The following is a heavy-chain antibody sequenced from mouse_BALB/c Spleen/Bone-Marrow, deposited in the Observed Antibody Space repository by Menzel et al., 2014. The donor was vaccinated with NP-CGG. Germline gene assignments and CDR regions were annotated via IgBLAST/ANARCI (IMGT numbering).Heavy chain of an antibody. J-gene: IGHJ2*01. CDR3: ARVGLRLPYYFDY. Sequence: QVQLQQSGPQVVRPGASVKISCKASGHSFTSYWMHWVKQRPGQGLEWIGMIDPSDSETRLNQKFKDKATLTVDKSSSTAYMQLSSPTSEDSAVYYCARVGLRLPYYFDYWGQGTTLTVSS. V-gene: IGHV1S126*01. CDR1: GHSFTSYW. CDR2: IDPSDSET. D-gene: IGHD1-2*01.